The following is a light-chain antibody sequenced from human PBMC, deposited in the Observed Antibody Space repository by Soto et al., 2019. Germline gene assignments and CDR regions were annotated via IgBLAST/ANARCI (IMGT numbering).Light chain of an antibody. V-gene: IGLV2-14*01. CDR2: AVS. CDR1: ASDVGGYNY. Sequence: QSVLTQPASVSLSPGQSITISCTGTASDVGGYNYVSWYQQHPGKAPKLMIHAVSNRPSGISSRFSGSKSGNTASLTISGLQSEDEADYFCCSYTSRTTYVFGTGTKVTVL. J-gene: IGLJ1*01. CDR3: CSYTSRTTYV.